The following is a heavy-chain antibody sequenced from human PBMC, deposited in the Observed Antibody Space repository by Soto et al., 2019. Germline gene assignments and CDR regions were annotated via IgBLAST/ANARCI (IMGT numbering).Heavy chain of an antibody. CDR2: ISAHNGNT. D-gene: IGHD1-1*01. J-gene: IGHJ4*02. V-gene: IGHV1-18*01. CDR1: GYAFTTYG. CDR3: ARGRYGDY. Sequence: QVHLVQSGAEVKKPGASVKVSCKGSGYAFTTYGITWVRQAPGQGLEWMGWISAHNGNTNYAQKLQGRVIVTRHTSTSPAYMELRSLRSGVTAVYYCARGRYGDYWGQGDLVTVSS.